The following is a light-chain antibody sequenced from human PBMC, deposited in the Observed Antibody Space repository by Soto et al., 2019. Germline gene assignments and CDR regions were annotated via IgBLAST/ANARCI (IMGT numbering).Light chain of an antibody. J-gene: IGKJ4*01. CDR3: QQRSDCPLT. Sequence: IVLPQSPATLSLSPGERATLSCRASQSVSSYLAWYQQKPGQAPSLHIYDASNRATGIPARFRGSGSGTDFALTISGLEPEDFAVYYCQQRSDCPLTFGGGTKVESK. CDR1: QSVSSY. V-gene: IGKV3-11*01. CDR2: DAS.